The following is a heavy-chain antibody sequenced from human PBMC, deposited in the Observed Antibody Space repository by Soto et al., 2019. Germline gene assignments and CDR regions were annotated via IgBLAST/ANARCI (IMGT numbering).Heavy chain of an antibody. J-gene: IGHJ4*02. D-gene: IGHD3-10*01. CDR2: INPILSMS. V-gene: IGHV1-69*02. CDR3: ATSYGSGYRAFDY. Sequence: QVQLVQSGAEVKRPGSLVKVSCKASGDTFAFHSINWVRQAPGLGLEWMGRINPILSMSNYAQRFQGRVTMTADKSTSTAYMVLSSLRSEDTAIYYCATSYGSGYRAFDYWGQGALVTVSS. CDR1: GDTFAFHS.